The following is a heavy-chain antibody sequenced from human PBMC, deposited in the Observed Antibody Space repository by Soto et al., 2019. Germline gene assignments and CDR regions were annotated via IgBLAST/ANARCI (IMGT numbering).Heavy chain of an antibody. CDR3: ARDKRDLRFLEWSYYFDY. J-gene: IGHJ4*02. Sequence: GGSLRLSCAASGFTFSSSAMHWVRQAPGKGLERVTVISYDGSNKYYADSVKGRFTISRDNSKNTLYLQMNSLRAEDTAVYYCARDKRDLRFLEWSYYFDYWGQGTLVTVSS. CDR1: GFTFSSSA. CDR2: ISYDGSNK. D-gene: IGHD3-3*01. V-gene: IGHV3-30-3*01.